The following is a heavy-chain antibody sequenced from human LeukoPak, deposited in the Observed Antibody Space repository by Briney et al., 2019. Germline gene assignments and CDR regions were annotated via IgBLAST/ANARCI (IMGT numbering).Heavy chain of an antibody. CDR3: ARDLYSSRTNDAFVI. Sequence: SETLSLTCGVYDGSFSSYYWGWIRQPPGKGLEWIGSIYYSGSTYYNPSLKSRVTISVDTSKNQFSLKLSSVTAADTAVYYCARDLYSSRTNDAFVIWGQGTMVTVSS. CDR2: IYYSGST. J-gene: IGHJ3*02. D-gene: IGHD6-13*01. V-gene: IGHV4-39*07. CDR1: DGSFSSYY.